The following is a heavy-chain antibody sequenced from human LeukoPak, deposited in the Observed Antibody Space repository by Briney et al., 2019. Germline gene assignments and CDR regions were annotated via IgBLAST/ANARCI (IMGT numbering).Heavy chain of an antibody. V-gene: IGHV3-48*03. Sequence: GGSLRLSCAASGFTLSNYEIMGVREAPGKGLQWVSYISSRGRVIYYADAVKGRFTISRDNANNSLYMQMNSLRAEDTAVYYCARGGMYYDPSGRPTDYWGRGSLVTVSS. D-gene: IGHD3-3*01. CDR1: GFTLSNYE. J-gene: IGHJ4*02. CDR2: ISSRGRVI. CDR3: ARGGMYYDPSGRPTDY.